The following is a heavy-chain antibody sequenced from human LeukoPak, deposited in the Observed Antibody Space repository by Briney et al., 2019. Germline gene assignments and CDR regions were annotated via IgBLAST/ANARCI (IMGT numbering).Heavy chain of an antibody. D-gene: IGHD6-6*01. J-gene: IGHJ4*02. Sequence: SETLSLTCTVSGGSITSYYWSWIRQPPGKGLEYIGDIYHSGSTYYNPSLKSRVAISVDTSKNQFSLRLSSVTAADTAVYYCTRETLGTYSSSSDYWGQGTLVTVSS. CDR1: GGSITSYY. V-gene: IGHV4-59*12. CDR2: IYHSGST. CDR3: TRETLGTYSSSSDY.